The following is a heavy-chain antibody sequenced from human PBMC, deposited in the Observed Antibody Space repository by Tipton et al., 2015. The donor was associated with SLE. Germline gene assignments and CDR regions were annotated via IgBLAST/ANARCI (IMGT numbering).Heavy chain of an antibody. CDR1: GGSFSGYY. CDR2: INHSGHT. Sequence: TLSLTCAVYGGSFSGYYWSWIRQPPGKGLEWIGEINHSGHTNYNPSLKSRVTISVDTSKSQFSLRLTSVTAADTAVFYCARSGHRFDYWGQGILVTVAS. CDR3: ARSGHRFDY. J-gene: IGHJ4*02. V-gene: IGHV4-34*01. D-gene: IGHD1-14*01.